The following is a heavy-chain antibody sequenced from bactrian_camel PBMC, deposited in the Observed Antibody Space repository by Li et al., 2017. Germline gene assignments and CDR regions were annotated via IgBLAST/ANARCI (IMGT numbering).Heavy chain of an antibody. D-gene: IGHD1*01. CDR3: ATRTGDMGFDEYNY. V-gene: IGHV3-1*01. CDR2: MSWSERT. Sequence: VQLVESGGDLVQPGGSLRLSCRAIGFSFINHTMGWIRQAPGKGLERIGDMSWSERTNYADSVEGQFTIYRDNADDDTTYLQMNSLKPEDTAVYYCATRTGDMGFDEYNYWGQGTQVTVS. J-gene: IGHJ4*01. CDR1: GFSFINHT.